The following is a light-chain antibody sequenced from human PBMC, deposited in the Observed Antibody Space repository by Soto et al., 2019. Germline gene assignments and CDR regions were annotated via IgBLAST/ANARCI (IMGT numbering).Light chain of an antibody. V-gene: IGKV1-5*03. J-gene: IGKJ2*03. Sequence: DIQMTQSPSTLSASVGERVTITCRASQTINEWLAWYQQKIGKAPKVLIYQASALASAVPSRFCGSGSGTTFSLTISSVQPDDSATYYCQHYNSYPYSFGQGTKLEI. CDR1: QTINEW. CDR2: QAS. CDR3: QHYNSYPYS.